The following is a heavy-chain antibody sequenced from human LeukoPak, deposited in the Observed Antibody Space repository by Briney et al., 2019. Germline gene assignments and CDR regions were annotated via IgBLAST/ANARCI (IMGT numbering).Heavy chain of an antibody. CDR3: ARGPEGHGYYFDY. CDR2: IHTSGST. CDR1: GISTSNYF. V-gene: IGHV4-4*07. J-gene: IGHJ4*02. D-gene: IGHD3-3*01. Sequence: SETLSLTCTVSGISTSNYFCTWLRQSAGKGLEWIGRIHTSGSTNYNPSLKSRDSLSVDTSKNQFSLKMSSVTAADTTVYYCARGPEGHGYYFDYWGQGARVTVSS.